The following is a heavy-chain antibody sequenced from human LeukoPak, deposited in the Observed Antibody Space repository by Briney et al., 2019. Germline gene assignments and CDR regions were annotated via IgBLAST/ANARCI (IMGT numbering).Heavy chain of an antibody. CDR2: INPHSGGT. J-gene: IGHJ4*02. V-gene: IGHV1-2*02. Sequence: ASVKVSCKASGYTFTGYDMHWVRQAPGQGLGWMGWINPHSGGTNYAQNFQDRVTMTRDTSISTAYMDLSRLRSDDTAVYYCARGSWFGDLLYAQPAYYFDYWGQGTLVTVSS. D-gene: IGHD3-10*01. CDR3: ARGSWFGDLLYAQPAYYFDY. CDR1: GYTFTGYD.